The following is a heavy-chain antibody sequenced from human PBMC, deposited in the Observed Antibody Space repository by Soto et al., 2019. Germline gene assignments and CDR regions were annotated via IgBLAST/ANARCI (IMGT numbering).Heavy chain of an antibody. CDR3: ATDRALELGVY. J-gene: IGHJ4*02. CDR2: ISAYNGNT. D-gene: IGHD1-26*01. CDR1: GYTFTSYG. Sequence: QVQLVQSGGEVKKPGASVKVSCKASGYTFTSYGISWVRQAPGQGLEWMGWISAYNGNTNYAQKLQGRVTMTTDSATSSAYMALKSLRSDDTALYYCATDRALELGVYWGQGTLVTVSS. V-gene: IGHV1-18*01.